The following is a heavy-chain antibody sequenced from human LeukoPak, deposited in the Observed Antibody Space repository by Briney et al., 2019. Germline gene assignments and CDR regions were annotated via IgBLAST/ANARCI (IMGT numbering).Heavy chain of an antibody. J-gene: IGHJ5*02. CDR3: AGQGVGFGAFWFDP. D-gene: IGHD3-10*01. V-gene: IGHV4-61*02. Sequence: TLSLTCTVSGGSISSDYYYWNWIRQPAGKGLEWIGRIYTSGSTKYNPSLKSRVTISLDTSKNQFSLKLNSVTAADTAVYYCAGQGVGFGAFWFDPWGQGTLVTVSS. CDR1: GGSISSDYYY. CDR2: IYTSGST.